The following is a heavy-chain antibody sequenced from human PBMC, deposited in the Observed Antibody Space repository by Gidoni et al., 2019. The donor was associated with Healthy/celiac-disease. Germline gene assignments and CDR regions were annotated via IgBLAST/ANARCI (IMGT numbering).Heavy chain of an antibody. CDR2: ISATGGRT. V-gene: IGHV3-23*01. Sequence: EVQLLESGGGLVQPGGSLRLFCAASGFTFTISTLRWVRQAPGKGLDWVSTISATGGRTYYADSVKGRFTISRDISKNTLHLQMNSLRAEDTAVYYCTKDPGQLGGDYWGQGTLVTVSS. CDR1: GFTFTIST. CDR3: TKDPGQLGGDY. J-gene: IGHJ4*02. D-gene: IGHD6-6*01.